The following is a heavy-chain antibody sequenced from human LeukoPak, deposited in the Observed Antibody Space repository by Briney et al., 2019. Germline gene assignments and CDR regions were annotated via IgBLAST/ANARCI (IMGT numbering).Heavy chain of an antibody. J-gene: IGHJ4*02. Sequence: GGSLRLSCAASGFTFSSYAMSWVRQAPGMGPEWVSAISGSGGSTYYAASVKGRFTISRDNSKNTLYLQMNSLRAEDTAVYYCAKNKEFLEWSPYDYWGQGTLVTVSS. CDR3: AKNKEFLEWSPYDY. V-gene: IGHV3-23*01. D-gene: IGHD3-3*01. CDR2: ISGSGGST. CDR1: GFTFSSYA.